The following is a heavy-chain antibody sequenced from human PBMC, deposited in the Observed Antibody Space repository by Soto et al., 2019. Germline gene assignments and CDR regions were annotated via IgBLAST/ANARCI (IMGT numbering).Heavy chain of an antibody. Sequence: SEMLSLTYAVCGGSFSGYYWSWIRQPPGKGLEWIGEINHSGSTNYNPSLKSRVTISVDTSKNQFSLKLSSVTAADTAVYYCARGGKLLTGEYATPGVLLDYWGQGTLVTV. D-gene: IGHD3-9*01. J-gene: IGHJ4*02. CDR2: INHSGST. CDR1: GGSFSGYY. V-gene: IGHV4-34*01. CDR3: ARGGKLLTGEYATPGVLLDY.